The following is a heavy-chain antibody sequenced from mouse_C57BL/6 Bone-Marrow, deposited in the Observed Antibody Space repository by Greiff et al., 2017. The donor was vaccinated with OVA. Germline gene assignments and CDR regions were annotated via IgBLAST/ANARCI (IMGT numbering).Heavy chain of an antibody. CDR2: IYPGDGDT. J-gene: IGHJ4*01. V-gene: IGHV1-82*01. D-gene: IGHD1-1*01. CDR3: ARYYGSSYRAMDD. CDR1: GYAFSSSW. Sequence: QVQLKESGPELVKPGASVKISCKASGYAFSSSWMNWVKQRPGKGLEWIGRIYPGDGDTNYNGKFKGKATLTADKSSSTAYMQLSSLTSEDSAVYFCARYYGSSYRAMDDWGQGTSVTVSS.